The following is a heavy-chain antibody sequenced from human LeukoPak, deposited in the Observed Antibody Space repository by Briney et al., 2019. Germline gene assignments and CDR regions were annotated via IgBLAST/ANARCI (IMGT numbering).Heavy chain of an antibody. Sequence: GGSLRLSCAASGFMLSSTWMHWVRQAPGKGLVWVSRINSDATSTSYADSVRGRFTISRDDAKNTMYLQMNSLRAEDTAMYYCARVDDLDAFDIWGQGTMVTVSS. CDR3: ARVDDLDAFDI. CDR2: INSDATST. V-gene: IGHV3-74*01. CDR1: GFMLSSTW. D-gene: IGHD2-2*03. J-gene: IGHJ3*02.